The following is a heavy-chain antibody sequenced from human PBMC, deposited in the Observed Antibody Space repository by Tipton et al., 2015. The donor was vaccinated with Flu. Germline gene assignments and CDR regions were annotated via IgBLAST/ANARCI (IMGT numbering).Heavy chain of an antibody. CDR2: IYHNGDI. J-gene: IGHJ4*02. CDR3: ARAEIGDFDY. Sequence: GLVKPSETLSLTCAVSGYSISRGYYWGWIRQPPGKGLEWIGSIYHNGDIHFNPSLKSRVSISVGTSNNRFSLNLTSVTAADTAVYYCARAEIGDFDYWGQGTLVTVSS. V-gene: IGHV4-38-2*01. D-gene: IGHD2/OR15-2a*01. CDR1: GYSISRGYY.